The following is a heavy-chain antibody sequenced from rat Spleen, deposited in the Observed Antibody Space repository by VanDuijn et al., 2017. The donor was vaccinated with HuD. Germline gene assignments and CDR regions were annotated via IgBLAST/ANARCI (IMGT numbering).Heavy chain of an antibody. D-gene: IGHD1-12*01. CDR1: GFTFSDYY. J-gene: IGHJ2*01. CDR3: ARRSLYYYDAPDY. CDR2: ISYEGSST. Sequence: EVQLVESGGGLVQPGRSLKLSCAASGFTFSDYYMAWVRQAPKKGLEWVASISYEGSSTYYGDSVKGRFTISRDNAKSTLYLQMNSLRSEDTATYYCARRSLYYYDAPDYWGQGVMVTVSS. V-gene: IGHV5-22*01.